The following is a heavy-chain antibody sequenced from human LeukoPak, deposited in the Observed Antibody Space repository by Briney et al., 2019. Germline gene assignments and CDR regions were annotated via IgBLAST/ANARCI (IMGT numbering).Heavy chain of an antibody. CDR2: VDASGST. D-gene: IGHD2-8*01. J-gene: IGHJ4*02. V-gene: IGHV4-61*02. CDR1: GGSILGGYFY. CDR3: ARWGVGFSNNGFDY. Sequence: SQTLSLTCTVSGGSILGGYFYWSWVRQPAGKGLEWIGRVDASGSTNYNPSLRSRVVISVDTSKNQFSLNLSSVTAADTAVYYCARWGVGFSNNGFDYWGRGSPVTVSS.